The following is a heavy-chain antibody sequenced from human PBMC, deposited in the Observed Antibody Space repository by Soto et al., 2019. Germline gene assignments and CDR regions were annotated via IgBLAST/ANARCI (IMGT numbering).Heavy chain of an antibody. CDR1: GFTFSIYA. CDR2: IIGNGVST. J-gene: IGHJ4*02. V-gene: IGHV3-23*01. Sequence: EVQLLESGGGLVQPGGSLRLSCAASGFTFSIYAMSWVRQAPGKGLEWVSLIIGNGVSTDYADSVKGRFTISRDNSKNALYLQMNILRAEDTAIYYCAKDFRPDGRYDLDYWGQGTLVTVSS. CDR3: AKDFRPDGRYDLDY. D-gene: IGHD3-3*01.